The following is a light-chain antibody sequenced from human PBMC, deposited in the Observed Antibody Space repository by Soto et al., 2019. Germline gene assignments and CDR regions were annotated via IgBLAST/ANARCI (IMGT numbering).Light chain of an antibody. V-gene: IGKV3-11*01. CDR3: QERSNWPPT. Sequence: EIVLTQSPATLSLSPGERATLSCRASQSVSSFLTWYQQKLGQAPRLLLHDASKRATGIPAWFGGSGSGTDFTLTISSLEPEEFAVYYCQERSNWPPTFGQGTKLEIK. CDR2: DAS. CDR1: QSVSSF. J-gene: IGKJ2*01.